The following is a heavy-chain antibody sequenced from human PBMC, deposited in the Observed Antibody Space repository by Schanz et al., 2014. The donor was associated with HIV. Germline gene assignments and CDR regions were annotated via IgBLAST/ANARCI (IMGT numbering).Heavy chain of an antibody. V-gene: IGHV3-21*04. CDR1: GFTFGDYA. J-gene: IGHJ4*02. CDR2: ISSSSSYI. Sequence: EVQLLESGGGLVQPGRSLRLSCAASGFTFGDYAMHWVRQVPGKGLEWVSSISSSSSYIYYADSVRGRFTISRDNAKNSLYLQMSSLRVEDTAVYYCANEEVPNDYWGQGTLVTVSS. CDR3: ANEEVPNDY.